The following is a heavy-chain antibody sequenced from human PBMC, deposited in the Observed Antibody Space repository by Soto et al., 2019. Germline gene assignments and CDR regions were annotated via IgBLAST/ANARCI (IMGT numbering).Heavy chain of an antibody. CDR1: GDGFSNYG. CDR2: ISAYDGQT. J-gene: IGHJ4*02. V-gene: IGHV1-18*01. CDR3: ARVWYYDSSGYYAFDY. D-gene: IGHD3-22*01. Sequence: ASVKVSCKASGDGFSNYGFSWVRQAPGQGLEWMGWISAYDGQTNYTKKFQGRVTMTTDTSSSAAYMELRSLRSDDTAVYYCARVWYYDSSGYYAFDYWGLGTLVTVSS.